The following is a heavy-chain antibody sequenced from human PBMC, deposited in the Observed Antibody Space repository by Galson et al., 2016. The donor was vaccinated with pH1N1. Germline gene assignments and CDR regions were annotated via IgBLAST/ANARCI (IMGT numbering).Heavy chain of an antibody. J-gene: IGHJ4*01. CDR2: MSGNTATT. CDR3: AKKGEAAGGNLFFDY. D-gene: IGHD6-13*01. Sequence: SLRLSCAASGFIFNNFAMSWVRQAPGKRLEWVSSMSGNTATTWYADSVKGRFIISRDNSKNTVYLQMSGLRAEDTALYFCAKKGEAAGGNLFFDYWGHGTLVTVSS. CDR1: GFIFNNFA. V-gene: IGHV3-23*01.